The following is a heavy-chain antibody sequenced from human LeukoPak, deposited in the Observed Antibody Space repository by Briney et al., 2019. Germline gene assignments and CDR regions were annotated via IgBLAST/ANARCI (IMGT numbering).Heavy chain of an antibody. Sequence: SETLSLTCTVSGDSISSYYWSWIRLPPGKGLEWIGYISDSGTTNYNPSLRSRVTISADTSKNQFSLKVSSVTAADTAVYYCARGRRYFQYWGQGTLVTVSS. CDR2: ISDSGTT. V-gene: IGHV4-59*12. CDR3: ARGRRYFQY. J-gene: IGHJ1*01. CDR1: GDSISSYY.